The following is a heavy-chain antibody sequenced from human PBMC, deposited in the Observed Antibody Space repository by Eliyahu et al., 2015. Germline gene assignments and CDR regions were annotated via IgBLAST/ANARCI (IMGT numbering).Heavy chain of an antibody. V-gene: IGHV4-31*03. J-gene: IGHJ4*02. Sequence: QVQLQESGPGLLKPSQTLSLTCTVSGASIXSGGYYWSWIRQPPGKGLEWIGYMYYSGXSYYNPSLKSRVTISRDTSKNQFSLKLSSVTAADTAVYYCASVTDNGDYGIFDYWGQGTLVTVSP. CDR3: ASVTDNGDYGIFDY. CDR2: MYYSGXS. D-gene: IGHD4-17*01. CDR1: GASIXSGGYY.